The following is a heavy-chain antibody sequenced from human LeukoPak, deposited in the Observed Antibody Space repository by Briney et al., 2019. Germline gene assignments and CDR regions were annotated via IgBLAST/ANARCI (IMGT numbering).Heavy chain of an antibody. V-gene: IGHV3-30-3*01. J-gene: IGHJ4*02. CDR3: ATGGQLSTFDY. D-gene: IGHD2-2*01. CDR2: ISYDGSNK. Sequence: GGSLRLSCAASGFTFSSYAMHWVRQAPGKGLEWVAVISYDGSNKYYADSVKGRFTISRDNAKNSLYLQMNSLRAEDTAVYYCATGGQLSTFDYWGQGTLVTVSS. CDR1: GFTFSSYA.